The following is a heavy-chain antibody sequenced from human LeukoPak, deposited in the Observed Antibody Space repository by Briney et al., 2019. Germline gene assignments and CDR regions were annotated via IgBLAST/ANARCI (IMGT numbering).Heavy chain of an antibody. CDR2: ISGRGDTT. J-gene: IGHJ4*02. CDR1: GFSVKSNS. D-gene: IGHD6-13*01. V-gene: IGHV3-23*01. Sequence: GALRLSCAVSGFSVKSNSMNWVRQAPGKGLEWVSGISGRGDTTYYADSVKGRFTISRDNSKSTLYLQMNSLRAEDTAVYYCARLISSSWLFDYWGRGTLVTVSS. CDR3: ARLISSSWLFDY.